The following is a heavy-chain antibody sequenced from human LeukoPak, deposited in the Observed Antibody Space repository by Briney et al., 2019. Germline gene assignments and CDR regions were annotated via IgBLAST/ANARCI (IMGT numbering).Heavy chain of an antibody. CDR2: INPSGTST. V-gene: IGHV1-46*01. CDR1: GYTFTAYY. J-gene: IGHJ5*02. CDR3: ARDNSVADTGWWSDP. D-gene: IGHD6-19*01. Sequence: ASVKVSCKASGYTFTAYYMHWLRQAPGQGLEWMGIINPSGTSTIYAQKFQGRVTMTRDTSTSTDYMELSSLRFEDTAVYYCARDNSVADTGWWSDPWGQGTLVTVSS.